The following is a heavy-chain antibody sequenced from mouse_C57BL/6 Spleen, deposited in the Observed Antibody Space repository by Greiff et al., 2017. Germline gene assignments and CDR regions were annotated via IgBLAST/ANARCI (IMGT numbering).Heavy chain of an antibody. CDR2: IYPGDGDT. V-gene: IGHV1-82*01. J-gene: IGHJ2*01. Sequence: QVQLQQSGPELVKPGASVKISCKASGYAFSSSWMNWVKQRPGKGLKWIGRIYPGDGDTNYNGKFKGKATLTADKSSSTAYMQLSSLTSEDSAVYFCARGEPGTFDYWGQGTTLTVSS. CDR1: GYAFSSSW. D-gene: IGHD4-1*01. CDR3: ARGEPGTFDY.